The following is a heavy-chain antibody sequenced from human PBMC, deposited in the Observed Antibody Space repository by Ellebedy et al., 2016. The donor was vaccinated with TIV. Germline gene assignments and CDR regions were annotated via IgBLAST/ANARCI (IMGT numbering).Heavy chain of an antibody. CDR1: GGTFSSYA. V-gene: IGHV1-69*13. Sequence: AASVKVSCKASGGTFSSYAISWVRQAPGQGLEWMGGIIPIFGTANYAQKFQGRVTITADESTSTAYMELSSLRSEDTAVYYCARSSSADLDVWGQGTTVTVSS. CDR2: IIPIFGTA. D-gene: IGHD3-22*01. CDR3: ARSSSADLDV. J-gene: IGHJ6*02.